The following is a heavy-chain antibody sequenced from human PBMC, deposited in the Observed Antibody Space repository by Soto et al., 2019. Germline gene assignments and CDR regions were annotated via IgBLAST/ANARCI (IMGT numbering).Heavy chain of an antibody. CDR1: GFTFSRYS. D-gene: IGHD3-9*01. V-gene: IGHV3-48*04. J-gene: IGHJ4*02. CDR3: ARDKDWAFDY. CDR2: IFATSTTI. Sequence: EVQLVESGGGLVQPGGSLRLSCVASGFTFSRYSMVWVRQAPGKGLEWISYIFATSTTIYYADSVKGRFTVSRDNTQNSLFLLMNSLRAEDTAIYYCARDKDWAFDYWGQGTLVTVSS.